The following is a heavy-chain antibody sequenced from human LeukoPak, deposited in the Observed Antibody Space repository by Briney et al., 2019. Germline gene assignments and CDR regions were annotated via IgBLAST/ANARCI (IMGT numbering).Heavy chain of an antibody. V-gene: IGHV3-48*02. CDR3: ARVGPLWFGELFTPLPYYYYYGMDV. Sequence: GGSLRLPCAASGFTFSSYGMHWVRQAPGKGLEWVSYISSSSSTIYYADSVKGRFTISRDNAKNSLYLQMNSLRDEDTAVYYCARVGPLWFGELFTPLPYYYYYGMDVWGQGTTVTVSS. CDR1: GFTFSSYG. J-gene: IGHJ6*02. D-gene: IGHD3-10*01. CDR2: ISSSSSTI.